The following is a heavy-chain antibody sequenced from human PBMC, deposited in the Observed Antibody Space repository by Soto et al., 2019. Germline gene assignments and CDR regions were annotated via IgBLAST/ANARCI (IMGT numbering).Heavy chain of an antibody. J-gene: IGHJ4*02. D-gene: IGHD6-13*01. CDR1: GYTFTSYD. Sequence: ASVKVSCKASGYTFTSYDINWVRQATGQGLEWMGWMNPNSGNTGYAQKFQGRVTMTRNTSISTAYMELSSLRSEDTAVYYCASIAAAVEGPFDYWGQGTLVTVSS. CDR3: ASIAAAVEGPFDY. CDR2: MNPNSGNT. V-gene: IGHV1-8*01.